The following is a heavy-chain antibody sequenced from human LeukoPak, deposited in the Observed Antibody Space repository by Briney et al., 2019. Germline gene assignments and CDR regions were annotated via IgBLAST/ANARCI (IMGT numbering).Heavy chain of an antibody. D-gene: IGHD3-22*01. V-gene: IGHV3-23*01. CDR3: AKGGLIVVVIANFDY. J-gene: IGHJ4*02. CDR2: ISGSGGST. CDR1: GFTFSSYA. Sequence: GGSLRLSCAASGFTFSSYAMSWVRQAPGKGLEWVSAISGSGGSTYYADSVKGRFTISRDNSKNTLYLQMNSLRAEDTAVYYCAKGGLIVVVIANFDYWGQGTLVTVSS.